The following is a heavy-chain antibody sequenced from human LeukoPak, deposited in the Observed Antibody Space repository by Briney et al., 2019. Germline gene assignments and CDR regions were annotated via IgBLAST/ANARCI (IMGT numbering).Heavy chain of an antibody. CDR1: GGTFSSYA. J-gene: IGHJ4*02. Sequence: SVKVSCKASGGTFSSYALSWVRQAPGQGLEWMGTIIPIVGIANYAQKFQGRVTITADKSTSIAYMELSSLRSEDTAVYYCARDGEMATIYFDYWGQGTLVTVSS. V-gene: IGHV1-69*04. CDR2: IIPIVGIA. D-gene: IGHD5-24*01. CDR3: ARDGEMATIYFDY.